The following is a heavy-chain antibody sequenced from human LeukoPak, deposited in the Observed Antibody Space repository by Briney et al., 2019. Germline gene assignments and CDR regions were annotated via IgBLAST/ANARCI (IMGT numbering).Heavy chain of an antibody. CDR1: GFTFDDYG. J-gene: IGHJ4*02. V-gene: IGHV3-20*04. CDR2: SNWDGGSK. D-gene: IGHD2-2*02. CDR3: ARDRGYCSSTSCYMAYDY. Sequence: GGSLRLSCAAAGFTFDDYGMGWVRQAPGKGLGWVSGSNWDGGSKGYSDSVKGRFTISRDNAKNSLYLQMNSLRAEDTALYYCARDRGYCSSTSCYMAYDYWGQGTLVTVSS.